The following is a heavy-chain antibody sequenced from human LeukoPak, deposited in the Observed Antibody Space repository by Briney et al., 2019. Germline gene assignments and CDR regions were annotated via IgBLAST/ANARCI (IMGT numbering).Heavy chain of an antibody. V-gene: IGHV3-33*06. D-gene: IGHD6-19*01. CDR1: GFTFSSYG. CDR3: AKELAVTGTENPLDI. Sequence: GGSLRLSCAASGFTFSSYGMHWVRQAPDKGLEWVALIWFDGSNKYYADSVKGRFTISRDNSKNTLYLQMNSLRAEDTAVYYCAKELAVTGTENPLDIWGQGTIVTVSS. J-gene: IGHJ3*02. CDR2: IWFDGSNK.